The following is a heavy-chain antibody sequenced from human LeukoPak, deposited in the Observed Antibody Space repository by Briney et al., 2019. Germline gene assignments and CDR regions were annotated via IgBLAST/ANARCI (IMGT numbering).Heavy chain of an antibody. CDR3: AKRPKNSIAAAGHLNY. V-gene: IGHV3-7*03. Sequence: GGSLRLSCAASGFTFSNYWMTWVRRAPGKGLEWVANIRRDGSETHYVDSVMGRFTISRDNAKNSLYLQMNSLRAEDTAVYYCAKRPKNSIAAAGHLNYWGQGTLVTVSS. CDR2: IRRDGSET. J-gene: IGHJ4*02. CDR1: GFTFSNYW. D-gene: IGHD6-13*01.